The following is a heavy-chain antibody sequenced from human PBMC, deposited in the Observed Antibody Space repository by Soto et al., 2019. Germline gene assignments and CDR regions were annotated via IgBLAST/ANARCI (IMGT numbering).Heavy chain of an antibody. Sequence: QVQLEQSGAEVKKPGASVRVSCKISGSTLSEFSMHWVRQAPGKGLEWMGGYVPEDGKTFYAAKIQDRVIMTEDTTTDTAYIELSSLRSEDTAVYFCAPGVGWGFIYSLQYWGQGTPVTVSS. CDR1: GSTLSEFS. D-gene: IGHD1-26*01. J-gene: IGHJ4*02. CDR3: APGVGWGFIYSLQY. CDR2: YVPEDGKT. V-gene: IGHV1-24*01.